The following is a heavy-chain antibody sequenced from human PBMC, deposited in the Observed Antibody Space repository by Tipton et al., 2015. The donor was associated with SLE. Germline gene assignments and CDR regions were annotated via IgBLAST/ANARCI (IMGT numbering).Heavy chain of an antibody. V-gene: IGHV4-59*01. CDR3: ARTLYYYDSSVYSRYFDI. Sequence: TLSLTCTVSGGSISSYYWSWIRQPPGKALEWIGYIYYTGTTNYNPSLKSRVSMSVDRSKNQFSLKLSSVTAADTAMYYCARTLYYYDSSVYSRYFDIWGRGTLVTVSS. CDR1: GGSISSYY. D-gene: IGHD3-22*01. CDR2: IYYTGTT. J-gene: IGHJ2*01.